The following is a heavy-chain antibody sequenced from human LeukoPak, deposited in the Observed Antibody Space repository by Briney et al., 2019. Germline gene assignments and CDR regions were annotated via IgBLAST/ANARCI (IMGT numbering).Heavy chain of an antibody. J-gene: IGHJ6*02. V-gene: IGHV4-4*07. CDR3: ARGELIRGVLARSPRPRLYYGMDV. D-gene: IGHD3-10*01. Sequence: SETLSLTCTVSGGSIRDSYWNWIRLPAGRGLEWIGRSYTTGSASYNPSLKSRVTMSFDMSSNQFSLRLTAVTAADTAVYFCARGELIRGVLARSPRPRLYYGMDVWGQGTTVIVSS. CDR1: GGSIRDSY. CDR2: SYTTGSA.